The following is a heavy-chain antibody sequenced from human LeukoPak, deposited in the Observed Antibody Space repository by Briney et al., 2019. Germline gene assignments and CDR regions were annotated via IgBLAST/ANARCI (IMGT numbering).Heavy chain of an antibody. CDR3: ARHASIAVAGTDY. V-gene: IGHV4-39*01. J-gene: IGHJ4*02. D-gene: IGHD6-19*01. CDR2: IYYSGST. CDR1: GGSINSDNYY. Sequence: SETLSVTCTVSGGSINSDNYYWSWVRQHPGKGLEWIGYIYYSGSTYYNPSLRSRVTISVDTSKNQFSLKLSSVTAADTAVYYCARHASIAVAGTDYWGQGTLVTVSS.